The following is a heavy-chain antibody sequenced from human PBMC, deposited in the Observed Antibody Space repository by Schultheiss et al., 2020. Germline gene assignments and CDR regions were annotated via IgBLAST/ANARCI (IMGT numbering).Heavy chain of an antibody. D-gene: IGHD6-13*01. V-gene: IGHV3-30-3*01. CDR3: TTVGRDYSSSWYHYFDY. J-gene: IGHJ4*02. CDR1: GFSFTSYI. CDR2: TSYDGRNS. Sequence: GGSLRLSCAASGFSFTSYIIHWVRQAPGKGLEWVAVTSYDGRNSYYADSVKGRFTISRDNSKNTLYLQMNSLKTEDTAVYYCTTVGRDYSSSWYHYFDYWGQGTLVTVSS.